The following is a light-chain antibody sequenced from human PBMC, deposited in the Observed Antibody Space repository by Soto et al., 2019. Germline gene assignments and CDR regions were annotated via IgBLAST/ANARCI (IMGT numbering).Light chain of an antibody. Sequence: DIQMTQSPSTLSASVGDRVTITCRASQSISIWLAWYQQKPGKAPKLLIYKAFNLESGVPSRFSGSGSGTEFTVPISSLQPDDFSTYYCQQYNSYTWTFGQGTKVDIK. V-gene: IGKV1-5*03. CDR2: KAF. CDR3: QQYNSYTWT. J-gene: IGKJ1*01. CDR1: QSISIW.